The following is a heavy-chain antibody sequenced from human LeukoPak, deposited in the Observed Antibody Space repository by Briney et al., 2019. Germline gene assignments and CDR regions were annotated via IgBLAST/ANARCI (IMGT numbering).Heavy chain of an antibody. J-gene: IGHJ5*02. D-gene: IGHD3-10*01. CDR1: GASITSSY. CDR2: IYSGST. Sequence: SETLFLTCSVSGASITSSYGSWIRQTPGKGLEWIGNIYSGSTNYNPSFESRVTVSLDTSKNQFSLRLTSVTAADTALYYCARDGYGSGSYGWFDPWGQGTLVTVSS. V-gene: IGHV4-59*01. CDR3: ARDGYGSGSYGWFDP.